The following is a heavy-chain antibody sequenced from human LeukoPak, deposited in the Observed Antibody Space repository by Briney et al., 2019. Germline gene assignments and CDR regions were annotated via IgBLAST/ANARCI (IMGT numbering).Heavy chain of an antibody. Sequence: GGSLRLSCAASGFTFSSYSMNWVRQAPGKGLEWVSSISSSSSYIYYADSVKGRFTISRDNAKNSLYLQMNSLRAEDTAVYYCASLAYSSSSDLDYWGQGTLVTVSS. CDR2: ISSSSSYI. CDR3: ASLAYSSSSDLDY. J-gene: IGHJ4*02. V-gene: IGHV3-21*01. CDR1: GFTFSSYS. D-gene: IGHD6-6*01.